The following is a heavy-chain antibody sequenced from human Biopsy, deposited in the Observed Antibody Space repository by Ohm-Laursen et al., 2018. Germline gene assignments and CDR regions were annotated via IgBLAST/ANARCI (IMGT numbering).Heavy chain of an antibody. CDR1: RGSISSYY. CDR2: ISDTGTT. J-gene: IGHJ3*01. D-gene: IGHD3-3*01. V-gene: IGHV4-59*01. CDR3: ARLFRLDDYWNDDPPDGFDV. Sequence: GTLSLTCSVSRGSISSYYWSWIRQPPGKGLEWIGYISDTGTTNYNPSLRGRVAMSVDTSKNQFSLQLTSVTAADTAMFFCARLFRLDDYWNDDPPDGFDVWGQGTMVTVSS.